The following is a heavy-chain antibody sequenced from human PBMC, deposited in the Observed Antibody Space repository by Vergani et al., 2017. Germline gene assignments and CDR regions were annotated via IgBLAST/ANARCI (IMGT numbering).Heavy chain of an antibody. J-gene: IGHJ6*02. CDR2: IIPIFGTA. V-gene: IGHV1-69*13. CDR3: ASDSYCGGDCDSPRPYYYYGMDV. D-gene: IGHD2-21*02. Sequence: QVQLVQSGAEVKKPGSSVKVSCKASGGTFSSYAISWVRQAPGQGLEWMGRIIPIFGTANYAQKFQGRVTITADESTSTAYMELSSLRSEDTAVYYWASDSYCGGDCDSPRPYYYYGMDVWGQGTTVTVSS. CDR1: GGTFSSYA.